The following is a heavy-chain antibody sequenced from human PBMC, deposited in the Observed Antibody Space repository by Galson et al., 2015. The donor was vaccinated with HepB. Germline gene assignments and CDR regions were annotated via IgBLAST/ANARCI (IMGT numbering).Heavy chain of an antibody. CDR1: GYTFTSYA. CDR2: INTDTGNP. V-gene: IGHV7-4-1*02. J-gene: IGHJ4*02. D-gene: IGHD3-22*01. Sequence: SVKVSCKASGYTFTSYALNWVRQAPGQGLEWMGWINTDTGNPTYARAFTGRFVFSLDTSVSTAYLQINSLKAEDTAVYYCARDFYNDSSGLKLDYWGQGTLVTVSS. CDR3: ARDFYNDSSGLKLDY.